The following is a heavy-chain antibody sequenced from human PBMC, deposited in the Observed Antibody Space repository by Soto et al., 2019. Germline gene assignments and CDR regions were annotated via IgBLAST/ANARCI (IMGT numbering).Heavy chain of an antibody. V-gene: IGHV4-38-2*02. CDR2: IYNGGSN. CDR1: GYSVSNIGFH. CDR3: ARAPVCVDTRSYFGY. J-gene: IGHJ4*02. D-gene: IGHD2-2*01. Sequence: SETLSLTCTVSGYSVSNIGFHWAWRRPPPGKRLEMIGHIYNGGSNYYRPSLERRTHTSLDSTRQHFSQLLSFVTAADTAVYFCARAPVCVDTRSYFGYWGPGKLVTVSS.